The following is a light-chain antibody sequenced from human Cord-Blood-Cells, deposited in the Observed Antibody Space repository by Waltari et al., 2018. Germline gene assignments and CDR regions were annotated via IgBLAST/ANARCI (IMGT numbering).Light chain of an antibody. V-gene: IGKV1-39*01. Sequence: DIQMTQSPSSLSASVGDRVTLTCRASQSISSYLNWYQQKPGKAPKLLIYAASSLQSGVPSRFSGSGSGTDFTLTISCLQPEDFATYYCQQSYSTPFTFGPGTKVDIK. CDR3: QQSYSTPFT. CDR1: QSISSY. J-gene: IGKJ3*01. CDR2: AAS.